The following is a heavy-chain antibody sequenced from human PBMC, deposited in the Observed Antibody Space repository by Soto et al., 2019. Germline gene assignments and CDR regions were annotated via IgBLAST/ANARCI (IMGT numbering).Heavy chain of an antibody. CDR1: GYSFTSYW. D-gene: IGHD3-16*01. CDR2: IYPGDSDT. CDR3: AHGGVNGYQIDRIFYYYGMDV. V-gene: IGHV5-51*01. Sequence: GESLKISCKGSGYSFTSYWIGWVRQMPGKGLEWMGIIYPGDSDTRYSPSFQGQVTISADKSISTAYLQWSSLKASDTAMYYCAHGGVNGYQIDRIFYYYGMDVWGQGTTVTVSS. J-gene: IGHJ6*02.